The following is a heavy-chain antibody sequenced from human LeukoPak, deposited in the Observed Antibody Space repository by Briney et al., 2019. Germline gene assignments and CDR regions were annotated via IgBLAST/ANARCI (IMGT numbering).Heavy chain of an antibody. CDR1: GFSVNNYY. Sequence: PGGSLRLSCAASGFSVNNYYMSWVRLAPGKGLEWVSVIYTSGATYSPNSVKGRFTISRHNSKNTLYLDIHSLRPEDTALYYCSRGGYGSGDYSSFDYWGQGTVVTVSS. J-gene: IGHJ4*02. V-gene: IGHV3-53*04. CDR2: IYTSGAT. D-gene: IGHD3-10*01. CDR3: SRGGYGSGDYSSFDY.